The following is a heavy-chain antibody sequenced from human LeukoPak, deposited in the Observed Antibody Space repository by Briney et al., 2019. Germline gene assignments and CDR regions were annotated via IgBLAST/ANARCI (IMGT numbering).Heavy chain of an antibody. D-gene: IGHD3-22*01. CDR3: ARDRDNYYDSSGSIDY. J-gene: IGHJ4*02. V-gene: IGHV3-21*01. CDR2: ISSSSSYI. Sequence: GGSLRLSCAASGFTFSSYSMNWVRQAPGKGLEWVSSISSSSSYIYYADSVKGRFTISRDNAKSSLYLQMNSLRAEDTAVYYCARDRDNYYDSSGSIDYWGQGTLVTVSS. CDR1: GFTFSSYS.